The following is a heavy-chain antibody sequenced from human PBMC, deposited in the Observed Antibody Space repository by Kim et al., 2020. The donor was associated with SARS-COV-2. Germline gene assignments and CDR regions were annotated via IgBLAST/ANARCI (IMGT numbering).Heavy chain of an antibody. Sequence: ASVKVSCKASGYTFTSYGISWVRQAPGQGLEWMGWISAYNGNTNYAQKLPGRVTMTTDTSTSTAYMELRSLRSDDTAVYYCARDRHPDYGGNSGGHYFDYWGQGTLVTVSS. J-gene: IGHJ4*02. CDR1: GYTFTSYG. CDR3: ARDRHPDYGGNSGGHYFDY. V-gene: IGHV1-18*01. D-gene: IGHD4-17*01. CDR2: ISAYNGNT.